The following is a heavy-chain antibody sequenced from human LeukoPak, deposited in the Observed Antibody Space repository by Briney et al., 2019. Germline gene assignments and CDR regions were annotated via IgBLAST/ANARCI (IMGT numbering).Heavy chain of an antibody. Sequence: SETLSLTCIVSSGSISSYYWSWIRQPAGKGLEWIGRIYTSGSTNYNPSLKSRVTISVDTSKNQFSLKLSSVTAADTAVYYCARTTTVTKGSYSYYYYMDVWGKGTTVTVSS. CDR3: ARTTTVTKGSYSYYYYMDV. D-gene: IGHD4-11*01. V-gene: IGHV4-4*07. J-gene: IGHJ6*03. CDR2: IYTSGST. CDR1: SGSISSYY.